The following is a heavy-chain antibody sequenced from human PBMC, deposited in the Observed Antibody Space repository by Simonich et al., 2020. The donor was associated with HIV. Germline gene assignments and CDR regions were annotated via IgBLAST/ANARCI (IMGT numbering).Heavy chain of an antibody. D-gene: IGHD3-16*01. CDR2: ISYEGSKK. CDR3: ASGGSISSVWADDY. J-gene: IGHJ4*02. V-gene: IGHV3-30*07. Sequence: QVQLVESGGGVVQPGRSLRLSCAASGFTFSSYAMHWVRQAPGKGLEWVAVISYEGSKKYYADSVKGRFTISRDNSKNTLYLQMNSLRAEDTSVYYCASGGSISSVWADDYWGQGTLVTVSS. CDR1: GFTFSSYA.